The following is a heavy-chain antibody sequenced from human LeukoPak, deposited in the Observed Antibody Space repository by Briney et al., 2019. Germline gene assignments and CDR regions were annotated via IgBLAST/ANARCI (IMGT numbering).Heavy chain of an antibody. J-gene: IGHJ4*02. CDR3: ARRLYNNVGFDY. D-gene: IGHD2-21*01. CDR1: GYSISSACY. CDR2: IHYSGRT. V-gene: IGHV4-38-2*01. Sequence: SETLSLTCAVSGYSISSACYWSCIRQPPGKGLEWVGSIHYSGRTYYNPSLKGRVTISVDTSKNQLSLNLSSVTAADTAVYYCARRLYNNVGFDYWGQGTLVTVSS.